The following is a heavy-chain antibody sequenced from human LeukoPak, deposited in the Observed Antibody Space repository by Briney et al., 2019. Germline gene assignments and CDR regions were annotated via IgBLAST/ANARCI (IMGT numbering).Heavy chain of an antibody. Sequence: SETLSLTCTVSGGSISSYYWSWIRQPPGKGREWIGYIYYIGSTNYNPSLTSRVTISVDTSKNQFSLQLSSVTAADTAVYYCARVGHYGSGSYLDYWGQGTLVTVSS. CDR3: ARVGHYGSGSYLDY. D-gene: IGHD3-10*01. CDR2: IYYIGST. J-gene: IGHJ4*02. V-gene: IGHV4-59*01. CDR1: GGSISSYY.